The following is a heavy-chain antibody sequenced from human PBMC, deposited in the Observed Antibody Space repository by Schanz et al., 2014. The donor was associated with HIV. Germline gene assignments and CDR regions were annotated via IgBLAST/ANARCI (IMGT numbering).Heavy chain of an antibody. CDR3: ARGLTRYSSGWYHFDY. CDR2: ISYDGSIK. Sequence: VNLVESGGGLVQPGGSLRLSCVDSGFTFRTHGIHWVRQAPAKGLEWVAVISYDGSIKEYADSVKGRFAISRDKAKNSLYLQMNSLRDEDTAVYYCARGLTRYSSGWYHFDYWGQGTLVSVSS. V-gene: IGHV3-30*03. D-gene: IGHD6-19*01. J-gene: IGHJ4*02. CDR1: GFTFRTHG.